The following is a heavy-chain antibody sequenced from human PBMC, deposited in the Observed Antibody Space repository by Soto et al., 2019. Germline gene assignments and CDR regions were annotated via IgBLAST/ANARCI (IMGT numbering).Heavy chain of an antibody. V-gene: IGHV3-48*01. CDR2: ISSSSSTI. CDR1: GFTFSSYS. Sequence: HPGGSLRLSCAASGFTFSSYSMNWVRQAPGKGLEWVSYISSSSSTIYYADSVKGRFTISRDNAKNSLYLQMNSLRAEDTAVYYCARDDPHYYGSGSPSYYYYGMDVWGQGTTVTDSS. J-gene: IGHJ6*02. D-gene: IGHD3-10*01. CDR3: ARDDPHYYGSGSPSYYYYGMDV.